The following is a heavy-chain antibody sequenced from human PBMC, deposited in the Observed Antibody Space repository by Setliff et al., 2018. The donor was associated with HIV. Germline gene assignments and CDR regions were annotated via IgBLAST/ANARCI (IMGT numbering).Heavy chain of an antibody. D-gene: IGHD3-22*01. CDR1: GGSISSSSYY. Sequence: SETLSLTCTVSGGSISSSSYYWGWIRQPPGKGLEWIGYIYYSGSTNYNPSLKSRVTISVDTSKNQFSLKLSSVTAADTAVYYCARDRRYYDSSGYWYNWFDPWGQGTLVTVSS. CDR3: ARDRRYYDSSGYWYNWFDP. J-gene: IGHJ5*02. CDR2: IYYSGST. V-gene: IGHV4-61*05.